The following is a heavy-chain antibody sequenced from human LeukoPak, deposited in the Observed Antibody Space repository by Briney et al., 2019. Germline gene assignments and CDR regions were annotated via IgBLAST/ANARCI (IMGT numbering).Heavy chain of an antibody. CDR2: ISYDGSNK. D-gene: IGHD2-21*02. V-gene: IGHV3-30*18. CDR3: AKDVAYCGGDCYGPPYYYYYMDV. Sequence: GGPLRLSCAASGFTFSSYGMHWVRQAPGKGLEWVAVISYDGSNKYYADSVKGRFTISRDNSKNTLYLQMNSLRAEDTAVYYCAKDVAYCGGDCYGPPYYYYYMDVWGKGTTVTVSS. J-gene: IGHJ6*03. CDR1: GFTFSSYG.